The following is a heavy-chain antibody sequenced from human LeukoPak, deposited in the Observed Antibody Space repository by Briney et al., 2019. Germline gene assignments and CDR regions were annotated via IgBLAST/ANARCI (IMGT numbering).Heavy chain of an antibody. CDR1: GFIFNNYA. D-gene: IGHD6-19*01. Sequence: PGGSLRLSCAGSGFIFNNYAMHWVRQPPGKGVEWVSGISWNSGSIDYADSVKGRFTISRDNAKNSLYLQMNSLRVEDTAFYYCAKDNRRHYTSGPNPDSLRWGQGALVTVSS. J-gene: IGHJ4*02. CDR3: AKDNRRHYTSGPNPDSLR. CDR2: ISWNSGSI. V-gene: IGHV3-9*01.